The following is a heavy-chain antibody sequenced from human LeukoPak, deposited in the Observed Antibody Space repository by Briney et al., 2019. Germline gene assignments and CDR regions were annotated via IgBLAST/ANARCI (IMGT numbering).Heavy chain of an antibody. CDR3: AKVVPAAISWGMYYYYYGMDV. D-gene: IGHD2-2*02. CDR2: IRYDGSNK. V-gene: IGHV3-30*02. Sequence: GGSLRLSCAASGFTFSSYGMHWVRQAPGKGLEWVAFIRYDGSNKYYADSVKGRFTISRDNSKNTLYLQMNSLRAEDTAVYYCAKVVPAAISWGMYYYYYGMDVWGQGTTVTVSS. J-gene: IGHJ6*02. CDR1: GFTFSSYG.